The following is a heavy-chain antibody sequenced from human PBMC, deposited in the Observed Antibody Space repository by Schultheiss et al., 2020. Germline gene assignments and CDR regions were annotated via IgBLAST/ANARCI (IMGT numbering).Heavy chain of an antibody. Sequence: SETLSLTCTVSGGSISSSSYYWSWIRQPPGKGLEWIGYIYYSGSTNYNPSLKSRVTISVDRSKNQFSLKLSSVTAADTAVYYCASSYCSSTSCPIVMDVWGKGTTVTVSS. CDR3: ASSYCSSTSCPIVMDV. V-gene: IGHV4-61*05. D-gene: IGHD2-2*01. CDR2: IYYSGST. J-gene: IGHJ6*03. CDR1: GGSISSSSYY.